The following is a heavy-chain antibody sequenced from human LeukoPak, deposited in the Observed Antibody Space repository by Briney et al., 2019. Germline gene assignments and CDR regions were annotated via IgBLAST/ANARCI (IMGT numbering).Heavy chain of an antibody. V-gene: IGHV4-59*08. J-gene: IGHJ4*02. D-gene: IGHD6-19*01. CDR2: IYNSGST. CDR3: ARRESRGFFDY. CDR1: GGSISSYY. Sequence: SETLSLTCTVSGGSISSYYWSWLRQPPGKGLEWIGYIYNSGSTSYNPSLNSRVTISLDTSKNQFSLNLSSVTAADTAVYYCARRESRGFFDYWGQGTLVSVST.